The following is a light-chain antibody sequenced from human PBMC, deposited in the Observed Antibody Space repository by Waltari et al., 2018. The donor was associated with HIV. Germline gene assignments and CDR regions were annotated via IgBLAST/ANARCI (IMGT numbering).Light chain of an antibody. CDR3: GTWDSSLSAVV. Sequence: QSVLTQPPSVSAAPGQKVTISCSGSSSNIGNNYVSWYQQIPGTAPRLVIYDPNDRPSGMPDRFSGAKAGTTATLGITGPQTGDEADYYCGTWDSSLSAVVFGGGTKLTVL. CDR1: SSNIGNNY. J-gene: IGLJ2*01. V-gene: IGLV1-51*01. CDR2: DPN.